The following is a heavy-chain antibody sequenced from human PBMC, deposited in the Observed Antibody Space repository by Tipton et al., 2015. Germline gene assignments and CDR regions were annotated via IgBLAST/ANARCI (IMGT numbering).Heavy chain of an antibody. CDR3: LRDGPPDSPTSGFFQY. V-gene: IGHV3-7*01. CDR1: GFTLSTYW. J-gene: IGHJ1*01. D-gene: IGHD2/OR15-2a*01. CDR2: TKQEGSEK. Sequence: GSLRLSCEASGFTLSTYWMSWVRQTPGKGLEWVANTKQEGSEKHYVDSVKGRFTISRDNAKNSLDLQMNSLRAEDTAVYYCLRDGPPDSPTSGFFQYWGQGTLVTVSS.